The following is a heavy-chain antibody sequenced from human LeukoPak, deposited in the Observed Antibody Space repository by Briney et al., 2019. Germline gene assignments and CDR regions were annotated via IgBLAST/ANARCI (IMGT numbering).Heavy chain of an antibody. J-gene: IGHJ4*02. V-gene: IGHV3-9*01. Sequence: GGSLRLSCAASGFTFSSYAMHWVRQAPGKGLEWVSGISWNSGSIGYADSVKGRFTISRDNAKNSLYLQMNSLRAEDTALYYCAKDKGFELAAADYWGQGTLVTVSS. CDR2: ISWNSGSI. CDR1: GFTFSSYA. CDR3: AKDKGFELAAADY. D-gene: IGHD6-13*01.